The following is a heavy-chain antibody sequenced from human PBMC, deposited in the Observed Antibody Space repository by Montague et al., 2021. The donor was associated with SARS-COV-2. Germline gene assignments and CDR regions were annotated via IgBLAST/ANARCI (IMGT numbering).Heavy chain of an antibody. D-gene: IGHD2-2*01. CDR3: AKEREVVRAARTLVAFDL. Sequence: SETLSLTCAVYGGSFSVYYWSWLRQSPRRGLEWIAEINHSGTANYNPSLKSRVSISVDTSKNQFTLKLTSVTAADTAMYYCAKEREVVRAARTLVAFDLWGQGIMVTVSS. J-gene: IGHJ3*01. V-gene: IGHV4-34*01. CDR1: GGSFSVYY. CDR2: INHSGTA.